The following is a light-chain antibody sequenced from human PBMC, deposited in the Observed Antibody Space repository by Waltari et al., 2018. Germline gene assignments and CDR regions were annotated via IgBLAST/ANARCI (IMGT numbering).Light chain of an antibody. CDR2: GAS. J-gene: IGKJ5*01. CDR3: QQSYSPPFT. CDR1: QRLIKRY. Sequence: EVVLTQSPGTLSLSPGERATLSCRASQRLIKRYVAWYHQKPGQAPTLLIYGASNRAAGIPDRFSGSGSETDFTLTINNLQPEDFATYFCQQSYSPPFTFGQGTRLEI. V-gene: IGKV3-20*01.